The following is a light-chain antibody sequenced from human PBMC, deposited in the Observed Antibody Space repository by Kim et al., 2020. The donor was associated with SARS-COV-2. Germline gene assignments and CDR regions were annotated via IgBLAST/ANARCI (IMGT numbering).Light chain of an antibody. CDR2: DVS. Sequence: QSALTQPRSVSGSPGQSVTISCTGTSSDVGGYNYVSWYLQHPGKAPKLMIYDVSKRPSGVPDRFSGSKSGNTASLTVSGLQAEDEADYYCCSYAGSYTYNYVFGTGTKVTAL. J-gene: IGLJ1*01. CDR3: CSYAGSYTYNYV. V-gene: IGLV2-11*01. CDR1: SSDVGGYNY.